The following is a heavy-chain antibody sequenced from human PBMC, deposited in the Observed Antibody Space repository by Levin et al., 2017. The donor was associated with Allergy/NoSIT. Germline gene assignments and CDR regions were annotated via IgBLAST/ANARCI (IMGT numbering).Heavy chain of an antibody. CDR3: ARDSNWGPGKICDP. D-gene: IGHD7-27*01. J-gene: IGHJ5*02. Sequence: GESLKISCAASGFRFNTYWMTWVRQVPGKGLEWVANIRDDGSEKYYVESVKGRFTISRDNAKNSLYLQMDRLRVEDTAVYYCARDSNWGPGKICDPWGQGTLVTVSS. CDR1: GFRFNTYW. CDR2: IRDDGSEK. V-gene: IGHV3-7*01.